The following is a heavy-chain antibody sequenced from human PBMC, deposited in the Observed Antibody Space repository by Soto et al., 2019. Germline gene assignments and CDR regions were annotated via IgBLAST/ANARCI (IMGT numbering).Heavy chain of an antibody. V-gene: IGHV1-8*02. CDR2: MNPNSGNT. CDR3: AGGPSSSDPNWFDT. D-gene: IGHD6-6*01. J-gene: IGHJ5*01. Sequence: ASVKVSCKASGYTFTSYDINWVRQATGQGREWMGWMNPNSGNTGYAQKFQGRVTMTRNTSISTAYMELSSLRSEDTAVYYCAGGPSSSDPNWFDTWGQGTLVTVSS. CDR1: GYTFTSYD.